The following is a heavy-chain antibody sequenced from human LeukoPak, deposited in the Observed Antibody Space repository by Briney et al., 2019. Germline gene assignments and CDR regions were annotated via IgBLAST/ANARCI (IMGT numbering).Heavy chain of an antibody. J-gene: IGHJ4*02. D-gene: IGHD3-22*01. Sequence: PGGSLRLSCAVSGFIVSSNYMTWVRQAPGKGLQWVSIIYLGGSTFYADSVKGRFTMSIDHSKNTLDLQVDSVRAEDTAVYYCARVTAYDSSGYYGGDYFDYWGQGTLVTVSS. CDR2: IYLGGST. CDR1: GFIVSSNY. CDR3: ARVTAYDSSGYYGGDYFDY. V-gene: IGHV3-66*01.